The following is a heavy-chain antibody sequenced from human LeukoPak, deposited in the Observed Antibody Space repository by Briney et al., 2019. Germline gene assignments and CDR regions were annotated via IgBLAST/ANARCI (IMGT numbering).Heavy chain of an antibody. CDR3: ARVKQWLGNYYFDY. D-gene: IGHD6-19*01. CDR2: IIPILGIA. Sequence: ASVKVSCKASGGTFSSYAISWVRQAPGQGLEWMGRIIPILGIANYAQKFQGRVTITADKSTSTAYMELSSLRSEDTAVYYCARVKQWLGNYYFDYWGQGTLVTVSS. V-gene: IGHV1-69*04. J-gene: IGHJ4*02. CDR1: GGTFSSYA.